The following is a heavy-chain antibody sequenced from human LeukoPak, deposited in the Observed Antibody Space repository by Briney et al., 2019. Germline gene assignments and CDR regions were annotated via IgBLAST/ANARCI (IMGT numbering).Heavy chain of an antibody. D-gene: IGHD3-10*01. Sequence: ASVKVPCKASGYTFTGYYMHWVRQAPGKGLEWMGGFDPEDGETIYAQKFQGRVTMTEDTSTDTAYMELSSLRSEDTAVYYCATWVWFGELFRFDPWGQGTLVTVSS. V-gene: IGHV1-24*01. CDR1: GYTFTGYY. CDR3: ATWVWFGELFRFDP. CDR2: FDPEDGET. J-gene: IGHJ5*02.